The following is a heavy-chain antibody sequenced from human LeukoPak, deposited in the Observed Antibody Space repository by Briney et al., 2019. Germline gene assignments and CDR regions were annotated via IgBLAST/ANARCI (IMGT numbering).Heavy chain of an antibody. CDR1: GYTFTGYY. D-gene: IGHD5-18*01. CDR3: ARGVITAMADSAYYYYGMDV. CDR2: INPNSGGT. V-gene: IGHV1-2*04. Sequence: ASVKVSCKASGYTFTGYYMRWVRQAPGQGLEWMGWINPNSGGTNYAQKFQGWVTMTRDTSISTAYMELSRLRSDDTAVYYCARGVITAMADSAYYYYGMDVWGQGTTVTVSS. J-gene: IGHJ6*02.